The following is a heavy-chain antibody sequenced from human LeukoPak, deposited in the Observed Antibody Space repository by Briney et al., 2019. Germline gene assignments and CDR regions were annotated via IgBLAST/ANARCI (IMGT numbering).Heavy chain of an antibody. D-gene: IGHD3-22*01. CDR2: ISAYNGNT. CDR3: ARDWASRYDSSGYIDY. CDR1: GYTFTSYG. J-gene: IGHJ4*02. V-gene: IGHV1-18*01. Sequence: ASVKVSCKASGYTFTSYGISWVRQAPGQGLEWMGWISAYNGNTNYAQKLQGRVTMTTDTSTSTAYMELRSLRYDDTAVYYCARDWASRYDSSGYIDYWGQGTLVTVSS.